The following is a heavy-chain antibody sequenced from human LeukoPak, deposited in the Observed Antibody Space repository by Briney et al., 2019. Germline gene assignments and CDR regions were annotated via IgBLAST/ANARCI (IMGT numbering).Heavy chain of an antibody. J-gene: IGHJ5*02. Sequence: SVKVSCKASGGTFSSYAISWVRQAPGQGLEWTGGIIPIFGTANYAQKFQGRVTITTDESTSTAYMELSSLRSEDTAVYYCARGGVVPADWFDPWGQGTLVTVSS. CDR3: ARGGVVPADWFDP. CDR2: IIPIFGTA. D-gene: IGHD2-2*01. CDR1: GGTFSSYA. V-gene: IGHV1-69*05.